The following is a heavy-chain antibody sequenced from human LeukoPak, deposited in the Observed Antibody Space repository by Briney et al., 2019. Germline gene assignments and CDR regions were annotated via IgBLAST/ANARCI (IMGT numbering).Heavy chain of an antibody. D-gene: IGHD3-22*01. CDR2: INSDGSTT. CDR1: GFTFSSYW. V-gene: IGHV3-74*01. Sequence: GRSLRLSCAASGFTFSSYWMHWVRQAPGKGLVWVSRINSDGSTTSYADSVKGRFTISRDNAKNTLYLQMNSLRAEDTAVYYCARGYYYDSSGPNIPFDYWGQGTLVTVSS. CDR3: ARGYYYDSSGPNIPFDY. J-gene: IGHJ4*02.